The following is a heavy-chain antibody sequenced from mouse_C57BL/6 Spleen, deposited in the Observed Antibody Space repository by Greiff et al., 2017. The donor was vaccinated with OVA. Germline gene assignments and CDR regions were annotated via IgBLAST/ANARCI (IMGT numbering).Heavy chain of an antibody. CDR1: GYTFTDYE. V-gene: IGHV1-15*01. Sequence: QVQLQQSGAELVRPGASVTLSCKASGYTFTDYEMHWVKQTPVHGLEWIGAIDPETGGTAYNQKFKGKAILTADKSSSTAYMELRSLTSEDSAVYYCAGYGYDGGYYYAMDYWGQGTSVTVSS. J-gene: IGHJ4*01. CDR3: AGYGYDGGYYYAMDY. D-gene: IGHD2-2*01. CDR2: IDPETGGT.